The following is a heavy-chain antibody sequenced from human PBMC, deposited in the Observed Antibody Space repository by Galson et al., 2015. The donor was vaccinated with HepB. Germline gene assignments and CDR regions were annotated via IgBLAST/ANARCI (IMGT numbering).Heavy chain of an antibody. V-gene: IGHV3-66*01. CDR1: GFTVSSND. J-gene: IGHJ4*02. Sequence: SLRLSCAASGFTVSSNDMSWVRQAPGKGLEWASVIYSGGNTYYADSAKGRFTICRDNSKNTLYLQMNSLRAEDTAVYYCASALRYFAGTDYWGQGTRVTVSS. CDR2: IYSGGNT. CDR3: ASALRYFAGTDY. D-gene: IGHD3-9*01.